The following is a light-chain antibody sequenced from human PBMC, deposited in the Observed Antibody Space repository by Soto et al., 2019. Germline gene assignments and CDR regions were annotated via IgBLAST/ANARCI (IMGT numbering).Light chain of an antibody. CDR2: AAS. CDR3: QQLNSYPLT. CDR1: QGISSY. Sequence: DIQLTQSPSFLSASVGDRVTITCRASQGISSYLAWYQQKPGKAPKLLIYAASTLQSGVPSRFSGSGSGTEFTLTISSLHPEDFANYYCQQLNSYPLTFGGGTKVEIK. V-gene: IGKV1-9*01. J-gene: IGKJ4*01.